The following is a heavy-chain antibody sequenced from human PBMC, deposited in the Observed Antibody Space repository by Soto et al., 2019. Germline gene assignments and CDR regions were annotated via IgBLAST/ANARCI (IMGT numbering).Heavy chain of an antibody. CDR3: ARERIAMVPFFDP. CDR1: GGTFSSYA. V-gene: IGHV1-69*13. J-gene: IGHJ5*02. D-gene: IGHD5-18*01. CDR2: IIPIFGTA. Sequence: ASVKVSCKASGGTFSSYAISWVRQAPGQGLEWMGGIIPIFGTANYAQKFQGRVTITADESTSTAYMELSSLRSEDTAVYYCARERIAMVPFFDPWGQGTLVTVSS.